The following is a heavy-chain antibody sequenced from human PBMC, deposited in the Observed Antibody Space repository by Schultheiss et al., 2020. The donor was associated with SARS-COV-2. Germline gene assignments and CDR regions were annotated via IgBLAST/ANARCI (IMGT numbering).Heavy chain of an antibody. Sequence: SETLSLTCTVSGGSISSGSNHWSWIRQPPGKGLEWIGYIYYSGSTNYNPSLKSRVTISVDTSKNQFSLKLSSVTAADTAVYYCAREQWELGWFDPWGQGTLVTVSS. J-gene: IGHJ5*02. CDR3: AREQWELGWFDP. V-gene: IGHV4-61*01. CDR1: GGSISSGSNH. D-gene: IGHD1-26*01. CDR2: IYYSGST.